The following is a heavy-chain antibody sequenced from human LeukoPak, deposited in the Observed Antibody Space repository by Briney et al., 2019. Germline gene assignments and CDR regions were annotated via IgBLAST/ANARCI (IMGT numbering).Heavy chain of an antibody. CDR2: ISYDGSNK. CDR1: RFTFSSYA. V-gene: IGHV3-30-3*01. Sequence: GGSLRLSCAASRFTFSSYAMHWVRQAPGKGLEGVAVISYDGSNKYYADSVKGRFTISRDNSKNTLYLQMNSLRAEDTAVYYCARESVNAFDIWGQGTMVTVSS. CDR3: ARESVNAFDI. J-gene: IGHJ3*02. D-gene: IGHD3-16*02.